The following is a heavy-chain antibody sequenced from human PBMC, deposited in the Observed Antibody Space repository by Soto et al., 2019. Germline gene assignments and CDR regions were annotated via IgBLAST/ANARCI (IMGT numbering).Heavy chain of an antibody. J-gene: IGHJ6*02. Sequence: ASVKVSCKASGYTFTSYGISWVRQAPGQGLEWMGWINPNSGGTNYAQKFQGWVTMTRDTSISTAYMELSRLRSDDTAVYYCARTRLSSSWFAYYYYGMDVWGQGTTVTVSS. CDR1: GYTFTSYG. D-gene: IGHD6-13*01. V-gene: IGHV1-2*04. CDR3: ARTRLSSSWFAYYYYGMDV. CDR2: INPNSGGT.